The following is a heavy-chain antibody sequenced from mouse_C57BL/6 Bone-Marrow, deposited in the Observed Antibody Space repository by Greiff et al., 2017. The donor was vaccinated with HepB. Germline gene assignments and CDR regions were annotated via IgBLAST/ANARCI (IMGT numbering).Heavy chain of an antibody. V-gene: IGHV2-9-1*01. CDR3: ARKEGYYGSSGAYAMDY. CDR2: IWTGGGT. D-gene: IGHD1-1*01. Sequence: VKLQESGPGLVAPSQSLSITCTVSGFSLTSYAISWVRQPPGKGLEWLGVIWTGGGTNYNSALKSRLSISKDNSKSQVFLKMNSLQTDDTARYYCARKEGYYGSSGAYAMDYWGQGTSVTVSS. CDR1: GFSLTSYA. J-gene: IGHJ4*01.